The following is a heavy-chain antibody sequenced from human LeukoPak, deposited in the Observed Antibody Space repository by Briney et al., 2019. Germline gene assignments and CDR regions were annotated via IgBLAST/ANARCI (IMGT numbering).Heavy chain of an antibody. V-gene: IGHV4-34*01. J-gene: IGHJ4*02. CDR1: GGSFSGYY. CDR3: ARAWVVRGALDY. D-gene: IGHD3-10*01. CDR2: INHSGST. Sequence: SETLSLTCAVYGGSFSGYYWSWIRQPPGKGLEWIGEINHSGSTNYNPSLKSRVTISVDTSKNQFSLKLSSVTAADTAVYYCARAWVVRGALDYWGQGTLVTVSS.